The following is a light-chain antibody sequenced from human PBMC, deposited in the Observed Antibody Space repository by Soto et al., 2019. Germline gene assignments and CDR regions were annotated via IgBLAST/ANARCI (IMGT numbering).Light chain of an antibody. V-gene: IGKV3-20*01. CDR1: QSVSSSY. J-gene: IGKJ5*01. CDR2: GAS. Sequence: EIVLTQSPGTLSLSPGETATLSCRASQSVSSSYLAWYQQKPGQAPRLLIYGASSRATGIPDRFSGSGSGTEFTLTISSLESEDFAVYYCQQYGSSPPITFGQGTRLEI. CDR3: QQYGSSPPIT.